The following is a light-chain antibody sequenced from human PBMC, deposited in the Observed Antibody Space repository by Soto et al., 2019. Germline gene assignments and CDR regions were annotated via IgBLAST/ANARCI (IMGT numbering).Light chain of an antibody. CDR2: KAS. CDR1: QRINPW. V-gene: IGKV1-5*03. Sequence: DIQMTQSPSTLSASVGDRVNITCRASQRINPWVAWYQQKPGKAPKFLIYKASSLESGVPPRFSSSGSGTEFTLTISRLQPDDFATYHCQQYNRYPYTFGQGTKLEIK. CDR3: QQYNRYPYT. J-gene: IGKJ2*01.